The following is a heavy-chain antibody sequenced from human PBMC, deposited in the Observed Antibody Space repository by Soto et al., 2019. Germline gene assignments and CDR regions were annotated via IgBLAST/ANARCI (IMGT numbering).Heavy chain of an antibody. CDR3: ARVGGSSYNWNDWAGGAFDI. D-gene: IGHD1-20*01. CDR2: INPSGGST. J-gene: IGHJ3*02. CDR1: GYTFTSYY. Sequence: ASVKVSCKASGYTFTSYYMHWVRQAPGQGLEWMGIINPSGGSTSYAQKFQGRVTMTRDTSTSTVYMELSSLRSEDTAVYYCARVGGSSYNWNDWAGGAFDIWGQGTMVTVSS. V-gene: IGHV1-46*01.